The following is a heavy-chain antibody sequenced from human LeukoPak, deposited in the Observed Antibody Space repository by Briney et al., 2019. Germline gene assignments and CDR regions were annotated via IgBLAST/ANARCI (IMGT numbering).Heavy chain of an antibody. CDR3: ARDRGRWELQALPDH. CDR2: INPNSGGT. CDR1: GYTFTDNY. V-gene: IGHV1-2*06. J-gene: IGHJ4*02. Sequence: ASVKVSRKASGYTFTDNYIHWVRQAPGQGLEWMGRINPNSGGTNYAQRFQGRVTMTRDTSINTAYMDLGWLRSDDTAMYYCARDRGRWELQALPDHWGQGTLVTISS. D-gene: IGHD1-26*01.